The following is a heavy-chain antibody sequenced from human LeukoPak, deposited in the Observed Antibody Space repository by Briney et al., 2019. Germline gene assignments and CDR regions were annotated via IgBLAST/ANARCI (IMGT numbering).Heavy chain of an antibody. J-gene: IGHJ4*02. D-gene: IGHD2-21*02. CDR1: GGSFSGYY. CDR2: INHSGST. V-gene: IGHV4-34*01. CDR3: ARGRPTPSGIVVVTPTFDY. Sequence: SETLSLTCAVYGGSFSGYYWSWIRRPPGKGLEWIGEINHSGSTNYNPSLKSRVTISVDTSKNQFSLKLSSVTAADTAVYYCARGRPTPSGIVVVTPTFDYWGQGTLVTVSS.